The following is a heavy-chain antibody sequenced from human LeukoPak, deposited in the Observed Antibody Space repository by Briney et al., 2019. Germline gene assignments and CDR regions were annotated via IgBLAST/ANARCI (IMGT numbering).Heavy chain of an antibody. D-gene: IGHD3-22*01. V-gene: IGHV4-34*01. Sequence: SETLSLTCAVYGGSFSGYYWSWIRQPPGKGLEWIGEINHSGSTNYNPSLKSRVTISVDTSKNQFSLKLSSVTAADRAVYYRARSTSGYPFDYWGQGTLVTVSS. CDR2: INHSGST. CDR3: ARSTSGYPFDY. CDR1: GGSFSGYY. J-gene: IGHJ4*02.